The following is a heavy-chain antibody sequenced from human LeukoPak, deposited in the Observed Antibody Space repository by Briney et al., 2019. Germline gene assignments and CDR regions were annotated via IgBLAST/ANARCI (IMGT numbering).Heavy chain of an antibody. D-gene: IGHD3-10*01. CDR1: GFTFSSYG. CDR3: AKRMGRYYGSGEQYGSGYIWDV. J-gene: IGHJ6*04. Sequence: PGGSLRLSCAASGFTFSSYGMHWVRQAPGKGLEWVAFIRYDGSNKYYADSVKGRFTISRDNSKNTLYLQMNSLRAEDTAVYYCAKRMGRYYGSGEQYGSGYIWDVWGKGTTVTISS. V-gene: IGHV3-30*02. CDR2: IRYDGSNK.